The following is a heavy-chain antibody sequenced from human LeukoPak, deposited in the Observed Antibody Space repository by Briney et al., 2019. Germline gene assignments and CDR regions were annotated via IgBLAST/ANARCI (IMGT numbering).Heavy chain of an antibody. V-gene: IGHV1-2*02. J-gene: IGHJ2*01. D-gene: IGHD3-10*01. CDR3: AKGRGTTMVRGVITNYFDL. CDR1: GYTFSAHY. Sequence: GASVKVSCKTSGYTFSAHYIHWVRQAPGQGLEWMGWIDPNSGGTNYAQKFLGSVTMTGDTSINTAFMEIRRLRSDATAIYYCAKGRGTTMVRGVITNYFDLWGRGSLVTVSS. CDR2: IDPNSGGT.